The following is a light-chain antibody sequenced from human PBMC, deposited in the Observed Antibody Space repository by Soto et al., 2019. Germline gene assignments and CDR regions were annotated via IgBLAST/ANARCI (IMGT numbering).Light chain of an antibody. CDR1: QGISNY. CDR3: QKYNSAPHT. V-gene: IGKV1-27*01. Sequence: DIQMTQSPSSLSASVGDRVTITCRANQGISNYLAWYQQKPGKVPKLLIYAASTLQSGVPSRFSGSGSGTDFNLTISSLKPDYVVTYYCQKYNSAPHTFGQGTKLEIK. CDR2: AAS. J-gene: IGKJ2*01.